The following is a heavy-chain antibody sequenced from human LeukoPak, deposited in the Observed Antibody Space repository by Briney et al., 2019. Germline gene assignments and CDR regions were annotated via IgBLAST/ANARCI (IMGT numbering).Heavy chain of an antibody. CDR1: GGSFSGYY. J-gene: IGHJ6*02. CDR2: INHSGST. Sequence: SETLSLTCAVYGGSFSGYYWSWIRQPPGKGLEWIGEINHSGSTNYNPSLKSRVTISVDTSKNQFSLKLSSVTAADTTVYYCARDSSSDPPYGMDVWGQGTTVTVSS. CDR3: ARDSSSDPPYGMDV. D-gene: IGHD6-13*01. V-gene: IGHV4-34*01.